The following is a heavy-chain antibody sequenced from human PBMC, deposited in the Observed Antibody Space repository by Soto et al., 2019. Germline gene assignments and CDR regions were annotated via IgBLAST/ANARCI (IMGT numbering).Heavy chain of an antibody. CDR1: GFTFSSYG. J-gene: IGHJ5*02. CDR2: ISYDGSNK. CDR3: AKDPHCSGGSCYSNWFDP. V-gene: IGHV3-30*18. Sequence: QVQLVESGGGVVQPGRSLRLSCAASGFTFSSYGMHWVRQAPGKGLEWVAVISYDGSNKYYADSVKGRFTTSRDNSKNTLYLQMSSLRAEDTAVYYCAKDPHCSGGSCYSNWFDPWGQGTLVTVSS. D-gene: IGHD2-15*01.